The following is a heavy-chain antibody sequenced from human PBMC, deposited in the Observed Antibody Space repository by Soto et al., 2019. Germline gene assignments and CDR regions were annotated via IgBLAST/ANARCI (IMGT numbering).Heavy chain of an antibody. CDR2: ISGSGGST. V-gene: IGHV3-23*01. Sequence: GGSLRLSCAASGFTFSSYAMSWVRQAPGKGLEWVSAISGSGGSTYYADSVKGRFTISRDNSKNTLYLQMNSLRAEDTAVYYCARIMVYAQDAFDIWGQGTMVTVSS. J-gene: IGHJ3*02. D-gene: IGHD2-8*01. CDR3: ARIMVYAQDAFDI. CDR1: GFTFSSYA.